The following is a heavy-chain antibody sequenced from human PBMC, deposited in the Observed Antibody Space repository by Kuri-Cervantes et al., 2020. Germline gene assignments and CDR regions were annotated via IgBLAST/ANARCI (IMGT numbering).Heavy chain of an antibody. J-gene: IGHJ4*02. V-gene: IGHV3-9*01. CDR1: GFTFDDYA. Sequence: SLKISCAASGFTFDDYAMHWVRQAPGKGLEWVSGISWNSGSIGYADSVKGRFTISRDNAKNSLYLQMNSLRAEDTAVYYCARHRSGWYSFDYWGQGTLVTVSS. CDR2: ISWNSGSI. D-gene: IGHD6-19*01. CDR3: ARHRSGWYSFDY.